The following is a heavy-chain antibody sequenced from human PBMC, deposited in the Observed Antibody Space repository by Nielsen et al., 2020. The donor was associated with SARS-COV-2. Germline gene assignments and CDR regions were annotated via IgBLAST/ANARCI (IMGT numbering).Heavy chain of an antibody. D-gene: IGHD3-10*01. V-gene: IGHV4-59*01. J-gene: IGHJ3*02. CDR3: ARGVGLLWFGDRHDAFDI. Sequence: ESLKISCTVSGGSISSYYWSWIRQPPGKGLEWIGYIYYSGSTNYNPSLKSRVTISVDTSKNQFSLKLSSVTAADTAVYYCARGVGLLWFGDRHDAFDIWGQGTMVTVSS. CDR2: IYYSGST. CDR1: GGSISSYY.